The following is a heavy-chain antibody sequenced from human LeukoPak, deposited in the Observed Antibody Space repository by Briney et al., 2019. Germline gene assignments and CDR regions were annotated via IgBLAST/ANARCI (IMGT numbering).Heavy chain of an antibody. CDR1: GGSFSGYY. V-gene: IGHV4-34*01. CDR2: INHSGST. J-gene: IGHJ3*02. D-gene: IGHD6-13*01. CDR3: GRYSSSLNAFDI. Sequence: PSETLSLTCAVYGGSFSGYYWSWVRQPPGKGLEWIGEINHSGSTNYNPSLKSRVTISVDTSKNQFSLRLSSVTAADTAVYYCGRYSSSLNAFDIWGQGTMVTVSS.